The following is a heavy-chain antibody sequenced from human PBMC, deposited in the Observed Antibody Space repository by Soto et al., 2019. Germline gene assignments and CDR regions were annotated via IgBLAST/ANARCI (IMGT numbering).Heavy chain of an antibody. Sequence: GVSLRLSCAASGFTFSSYGMHWVRQAPGKGLEWVAVISYDGSNKYYADSVKGRFTISRDNSKNTLYLQMNSLRAEDTAVYYCAKTIPVSYGMDVWGQGTTVTVSS. J-gene: IGHJ6*02. V-gene: IGHV3-30*18. CDR3: AKTIPVSYGMDV. D-gene: IGHD2-21*01. CDR2: ISYDGSNK. CDR1: GFTFSSYG.